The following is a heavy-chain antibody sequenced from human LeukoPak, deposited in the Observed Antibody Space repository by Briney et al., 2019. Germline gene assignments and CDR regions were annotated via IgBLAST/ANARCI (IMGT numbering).Heavy chain of an antibody. J-gene: IGHJ3*02. CDR3: ARSMVRGGLNAFDI. Sequence: GESLKIPCKGSGYSFTSYWIGWVRQMPGKGLEWMGIIYPDDSDIRYSPSFQGQVTISADKSISTAYLQWSSLKASDTAMYYCARSMVRGGLNAFDIWGQGTMVTVSS. D-gene: IGHD3-10*01. CDR1: GYSFTSYW. CDR2: IYPDDSDI. V-gene: IGHV5-51*01.